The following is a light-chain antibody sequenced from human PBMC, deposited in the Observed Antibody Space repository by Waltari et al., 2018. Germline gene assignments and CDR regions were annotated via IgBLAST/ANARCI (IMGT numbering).Light chain of an antibody. CDR2: DAT. CDR3: QQCAHSPLT. CDR1: QSVTKNY. Sequence: EIVLTQSPDTLSLSLGERATLSCRASQSVTKNYLAWYQQKPGPPPRLLIDDATDRATGIPDRFSGSGSGTDFTLTISRLEAEDFALYYCQQCAHSPLTFGGGTRVEIK. V-gene: IGKV3D-20*01. J-gene: IGKJ4*01.